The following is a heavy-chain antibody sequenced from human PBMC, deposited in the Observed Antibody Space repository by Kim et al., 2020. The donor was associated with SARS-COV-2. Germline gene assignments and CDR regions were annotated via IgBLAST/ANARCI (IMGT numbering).Heavy chain of an antibody. CDR3: ARRGYSGSYFHWFDP. V-gene: IGHV5-51*01. Sequence: PSFQGQVTISADKSISTAYLQWSSLKASDTAMYYCARRGYSGSYFHWFDPWGQGTLVTVSS. J-gene: IGHJ5*02. D-gene: IGHD1-26*01.